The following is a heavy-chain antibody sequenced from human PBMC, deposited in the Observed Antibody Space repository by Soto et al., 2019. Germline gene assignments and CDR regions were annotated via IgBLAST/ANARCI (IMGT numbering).Heavy chain of an antibody. Sequence: ASVKVSCKASGYTFTSYGISWVRQAPGQGLEWMGWISAYNGNTNYAQKLQGRVTMTTDTSTSTAYMELRSLRSDDTAVYYCARVGTLVGGVILWFDPWGQGTLVTVSS. CDR1: GYTFTSYG. CDR3: ARVGTLVGGVILWFDP. J-gene: IGHJ5*02. CDR2: ISAYNGNT. V-gene: IGHV1-18*01. D-gene: IGHD3-10*01.